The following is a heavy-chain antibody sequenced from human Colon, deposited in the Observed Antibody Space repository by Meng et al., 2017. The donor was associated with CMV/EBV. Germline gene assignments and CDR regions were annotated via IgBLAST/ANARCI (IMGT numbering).Heavy chain of an antibody. CDR3: ARGSYASSPIGMDV. V-gene: IGHV3-49*04. J-gene: IGHJ6*02. D-gene: IGHD3-16*01. CDR1: GITFGDYG. CDR2: VRSKAYGGT. Sequence: GGSLRLSCTGSGITFGDYGMNWVRQAPGKGLEWVGFVRSKAYGGTDYAASGKGRFSISRDDSKSIAYLQMNGLKIEDTAVYYCARGSYASSPIGMDVWGQGTTVTVSS.